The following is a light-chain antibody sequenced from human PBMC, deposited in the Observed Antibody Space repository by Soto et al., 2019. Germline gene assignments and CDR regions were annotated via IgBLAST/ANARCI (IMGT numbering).Light chain of an antibody. CDR3: GTWDSSLSAI. V-gene: IGLV1-51*01. CDR2: DND. CDR1: NSNIGSNY. J-gene: IGLJ2*01. Sequence: QAVVTQPPSVSAAPGQKVTISCSGINSNIGSNYVSWYQQLPGNAPKLLIYDNDKRPSGIPDRFSGSKSGTSATLGITGLQTGDEADYYCGTWDSSLSAIFGGGTKLTVL.